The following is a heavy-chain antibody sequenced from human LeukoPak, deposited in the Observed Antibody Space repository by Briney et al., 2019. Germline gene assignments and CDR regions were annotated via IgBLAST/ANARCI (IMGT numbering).Heavy chain of an antibody. CDR3: ARGRVAGSPSPSYYYYMDV. CDR1: GGSFIVYY. D-gene: IGHD6-19*01. J-gene: IGHJ6*03. CDR2: INHSGST. Sequence: SETLSLTCAVYGGSFIVYYWSWIRQPPGKGLEWIGQINHSGSTNYNPSLKSRITISVDTSKNQFSLKLSSVTAADTAVYYCARGRVAGSPSPSYYYYMDVWGKGITVAVFS. V-gene: IGHV4-34*01.